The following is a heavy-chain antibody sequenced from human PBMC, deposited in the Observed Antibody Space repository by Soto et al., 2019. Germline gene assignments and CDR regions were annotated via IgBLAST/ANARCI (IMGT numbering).Heavy chain of an antibody. D-gene: IGHD3-9*01. CDR1: GFTFSYAW. CDR3: TTCGTFVTGYCR. J-gene: IGHJ1*01. CDR2: IKSNADGATT. V-gene: IGHV3-15*02. Sequence: EVPLVESGGALVKPGGSLTLSCAASGFTFSYAWMNWVRQVPGKGLEWVGRIKSNADGATTDYAAPLKGRFSISRDDSKNTLFLQMNILKTEDTGVYYCTTCGTFVTGYCRWGQGTLVTVSS.